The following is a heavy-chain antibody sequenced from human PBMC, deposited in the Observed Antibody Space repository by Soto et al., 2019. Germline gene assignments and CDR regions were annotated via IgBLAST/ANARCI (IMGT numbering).Heavy chain of an antibody. Sequence: GGSLRLSCAAYGFTSRTYAMNWVRQAPGKGLEWVAVIVGDASSIDYADSVKGRFTISRDNSKNIMYLQMTSLKVEDTATYFCAKDLRPDGRYDLDYWGQGTQVTVSS. V-gene: IGHV3-23*03. J-gene: IGHJ4*02. CDR1: GFTSRTYA. CDR3: AKDLRPDGRYDLDY. CDR2: IVGDASSI. D-gene: IGHD6-19*01.